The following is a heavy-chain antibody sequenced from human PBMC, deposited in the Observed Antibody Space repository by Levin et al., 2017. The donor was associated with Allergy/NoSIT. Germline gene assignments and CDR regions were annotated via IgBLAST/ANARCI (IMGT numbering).Heavy chain of an antibody. CDR2: ISYDGSNK. D-gene: IGHD1-26*01. V-gene: IGHV3-30-3*01. Sequence: PGGSLRLSCAASGFTFSSYAMHWVRQAPGKGLEWVAVISYDGSNKYYADSVKGRFTISRDNSKNTLYLQMNSLRAEDTAVYYCARTFPVATITVGATTSPFDYWGQGTLVTVSS. J-gene: IGHJ4*02. CDR1: GFTFSSYA. CDR3: ARTFPVATITVGATTSPFDY.